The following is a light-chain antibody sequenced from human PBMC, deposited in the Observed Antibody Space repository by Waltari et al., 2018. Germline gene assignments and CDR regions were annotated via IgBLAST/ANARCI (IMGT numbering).Light chain of an antibody. J-gene: IGLJ1*01. CDR1: SSDIGGYNS. CDR3: TSYRSSSTLPYV. Sequence: QSALTQPASVSGSPGQSITISCPGTSSDIGGYNSVSWYQQHPGKAPKLMIYDVNNRPSGVSNRFSGFKSGNTASLTISGLQAEDEADYYCTSYRSSSTLPYVFGTGTKVTVL. V-gene: IGLV2-14*03. CDR2: DVN.